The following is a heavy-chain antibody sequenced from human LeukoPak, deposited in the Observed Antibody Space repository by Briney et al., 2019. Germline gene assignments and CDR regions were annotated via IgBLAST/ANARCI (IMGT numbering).Heavy chain of an antibody. Sequence: SETLSLTCTVCGGSISSYYWSWIRKPPGKGLEWIGYIYNSGITNKNPSLMSRVTISGDTSNNQFSLKLSSVTAADTAVYYCARHGDVRYFDWLKDGFDYWGQGTLVTVSS. D-gene: IGHD3-9*01. V-gene: IGHV4-4*09. J-gene: IGHJ4*02. CDR1: GGSISSYY. CDR3: ARHGDVRYFDWLKDGFDY. CDR2: IYNSGIT.